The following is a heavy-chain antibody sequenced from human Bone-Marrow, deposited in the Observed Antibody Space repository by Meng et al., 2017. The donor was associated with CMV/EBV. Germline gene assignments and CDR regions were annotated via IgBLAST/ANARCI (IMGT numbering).Heavy chain of an antibody. CDR2: IKSKTDGGTT. V-gene: IGHV3-15*01. D-gene: IGHD3-22*01. CDR1: GFTFCNAW. CDR3: TTDPFYYYDNSSYRSTYFDY. J-gene: IGHJ4*02. Sequence: GESLKISCPPSGFTFCNAWMSWVRQALGKGLEWVGSIKSKTDGGTTDYAAPVKGRFTISRDDSKNTLYLQMNSLKTEDTAVYYCTTDPFYYYDNSSYRSTYFDYWGQGTLVTVSS.